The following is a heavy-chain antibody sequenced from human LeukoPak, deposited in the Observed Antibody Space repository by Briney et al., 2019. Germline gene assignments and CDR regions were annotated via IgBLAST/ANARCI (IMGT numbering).Heavy chain of an antibody. CDR1: GFTFSSYA. Sequence: GGSLRLSCATSGFTFSSYAMTWVRQAPGKGLEWVSGISGSGGATYYADSVKGRFTISRDNSKNTLYLQMNNLRAEDTAVYYCAKPRVEDYGDSCGQGTLVTVSS. V-gene: IGHV3-23*01. CDR2: ISGSGGAT. J-gene: IGHJ4*02. CDR3: AKPRVEDYGDS. D-gene: IGHD5-24*01.